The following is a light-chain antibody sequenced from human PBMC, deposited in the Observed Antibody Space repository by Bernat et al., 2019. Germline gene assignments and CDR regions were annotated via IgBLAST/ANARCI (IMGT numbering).Light chain of an antibody. CDR3: QQTYTVPLT. V-gene: IGKV1-12*01. CDR2: AAS. J-gene: IGKJ4*01. Sequence: DIQMTQSPSSVSASVGDRVTITCRASHDIYNYLAWYQRKPGKAPHLLIYAASSLQGGVPSRFRGSASGSNYTLTITSLQPEDLATYYCQQTYTVPLTFGGGTKVEIK. CDR1: HDIYNY.